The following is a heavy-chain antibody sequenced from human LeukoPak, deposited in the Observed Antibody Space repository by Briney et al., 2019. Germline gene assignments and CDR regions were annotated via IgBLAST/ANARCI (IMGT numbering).Heavy chain of an antibody. CDR1: GGSFSGYY. D-gene: IGHD3-10*01. CDR2: INHSGST. J-gene: IGHJ4*02. CDR3: GRGPPRKYYSNTYHFHC. V-gene: IGHV4-34*01. Sequence: PSETLSLTCAVYGGSFSGYYWSGIRQPPGEGLEWIGEINHSGSTNYNPSLKTRVTISVHTPKNQCPLKRSSVTPAHRAVLYCGRGPPRKYYSNTYHFHCWGQGTLVSVSS.